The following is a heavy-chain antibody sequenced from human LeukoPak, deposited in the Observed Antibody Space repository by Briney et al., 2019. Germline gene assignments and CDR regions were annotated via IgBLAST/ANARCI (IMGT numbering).Heavy chain of an antibody. V-gene: IGHV4-34*01. J-gene: IGHJ4*02. Sequence: SETLSLTCAVYGGSFSGYYWSWIRQPPGKGLEWIGEINHSGSTNYNPSLKSRVTISVGTSKNQFSLKLSSVTAADTAVYYCARTQIQQLVRTFDYWGQGTLVTVSS. CDR3: ARTQIQQLVRTFDY. D-gene: IGHD6-13*01. CDR1: GGSFSGYY. CDR2: INHSGST.